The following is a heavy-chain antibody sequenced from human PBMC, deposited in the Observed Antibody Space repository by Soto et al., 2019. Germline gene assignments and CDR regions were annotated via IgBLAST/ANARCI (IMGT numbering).Heavy chain of an antibody. D-gene: IGHD2-8*02. CDR2: ISGNDGST. V-gene: IGHV3-23*01. CDR1: GFTFSNYA. Sequence: EVQLLESGGGLVQPGGSLRLSCAASGFTFSNYAMIWVRQAPAKGLEWVSSISGNDGSTYYADSVKGRFTISRDNSKNTLSLQMNSLRAADAAVYYCARRFSSTGCFDYWGPGSLVTVSS. CDR3: ARRFSSTGCFDY. J-gene: IGHJ4*02.